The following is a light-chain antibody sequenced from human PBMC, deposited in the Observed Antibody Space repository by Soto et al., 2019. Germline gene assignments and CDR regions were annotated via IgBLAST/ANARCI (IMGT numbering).Light chain of an antibody. CDR1: SSDVGNYNF. CDR2: EVS. CDR3: SSYTSSSTLV. V-gene: IGLV2-14*01. Sequence: ALTQPASVSGSPGQSITISCTGTSSDVGNYNFVSWYQHHPGKVPKLMIYEVSNRPSGVSDRFSGSKSGNTASLTISGLQAEDAADYYCSSYTSSSTLVFGTGTRAPS. J-gene: IGLJ1*01.